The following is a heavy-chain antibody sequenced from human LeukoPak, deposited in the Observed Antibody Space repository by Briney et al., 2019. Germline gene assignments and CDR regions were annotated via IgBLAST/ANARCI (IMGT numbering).Heavy chain of an antibody. Sequence: ASVKVSCKASGYTFTGNHMHWVRQAPGQGLEWMGWINPNSGGTNYAQKFQGRVTMTRDTSISTAYMELSRLRSDDTAVYYCASPACSGGSCYGWFDPWGQGTLVTVSS. V-gene: IGHV1-2*02. CDR2: INPNSGGT. CDR1: GYTFTGNH. CDR3: ASPACSGGSCYGWFDP. J-gene: IGHJ5*02. D-gene: IGHD2-15*01.